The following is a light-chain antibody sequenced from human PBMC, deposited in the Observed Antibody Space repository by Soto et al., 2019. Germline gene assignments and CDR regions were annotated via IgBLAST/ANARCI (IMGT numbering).Light chain of an antibody. CDR2: AAS. CDR1: ESIARH. CDR3: QQSYSTLSLT. J-gene: IGKJ5*01. Sequence: DIQMTQSPSSLSASVGDRVTITCRASESIARHLNWYQQKPGKAPKLLIYAASSLQNGVPSRFRGGGSGTDFTLTISNLQPDDFATYYCQQSYSTLSLTFGEGTRLDI. V-gene: IGKV1-39*01.